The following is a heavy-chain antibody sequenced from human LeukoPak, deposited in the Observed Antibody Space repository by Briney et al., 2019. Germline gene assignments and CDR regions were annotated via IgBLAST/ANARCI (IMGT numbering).Heavy chain of an antibody. CDR2: IHYDGSNK. Sequence: PGGSLRLSCAASGFIFSNYGMHWVRQAPGKGLDWVAFIHYDGSNKYYADSVKGRFTISRDDSKNTLYLQMNSLRAEDTAVYYCAKAASKRTDYGDYAFYYYMDVWGKGTTVTISS. CDR3: AKAASKRTDYGDYAFYYYMDV. J-gene: IGHJ6*03. CDR1: GFIFSNYG. D-gene: IGHD4-17*01. V-gene: IGHV3-30*02.